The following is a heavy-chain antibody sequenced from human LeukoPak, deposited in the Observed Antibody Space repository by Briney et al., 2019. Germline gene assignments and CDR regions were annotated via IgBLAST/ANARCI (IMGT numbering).Heavy chain of an antibody. Sequence: GGSLRLSCAASGFTFSSYGMHWVRQAPGKGLEWVAVISYDGSNKYYADSVKGRFTISRDNSKNTLYLQMNSLRAEDTAVYYCARGLRGYGDRPGDYVLPSSYYYGMDVWGQGTTVTVSS. D-gene: IGHD4-17*01. V-gene: IGHV3-30*03. CDR2: ISYDGSNK. CDR3: ARGLRGYGDRPGDYVLPSSYYYGMDV. CDR1: GFTFSSYG. J-gene: IGHJ6*02.